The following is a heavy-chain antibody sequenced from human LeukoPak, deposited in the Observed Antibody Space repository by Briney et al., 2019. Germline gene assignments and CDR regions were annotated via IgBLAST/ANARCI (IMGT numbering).Heavy chain of an antibody. CDR1: GFTFSGSA. CDR3: TRPEYSSSSVWFDP. V-gene: IGHV3-73*01. CDR2: IRSKANSYAT. D-gene: IGHD6-6*01. J-gene: IGHJ5*02. Sequence: GGSLRLSCAASGFTFSGSAMHLVRQASGKGLEWVGRIRSKANSYATAYAASVKGRFTISRDDSKNTAYLQMNSLKTEDTAVYYCTRPEYSSSSVWFDPWGQGTLVTVSS.